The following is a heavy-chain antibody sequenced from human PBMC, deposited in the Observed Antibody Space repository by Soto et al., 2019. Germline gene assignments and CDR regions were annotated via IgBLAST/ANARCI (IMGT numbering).Heavy chain of an antibody. CDR1: EFTFRSYW. CDR2: ISGDGSST. Sequence: EVQLVDSGGGLVQPGGSLRLSCAASEFTFRSYWMHWVRQXPXXXLVWVSRISGDGSSTTYADSVRGRFTISRDNAKNTVYLQMDSLRXEDTAVXXXARXLXXXXGAFDLWGQGTMVTVSS. V-gene: IGHV3-74*01. CDR3: ARXLXXXXGAFDL. J-gene: IGHJ3*01.